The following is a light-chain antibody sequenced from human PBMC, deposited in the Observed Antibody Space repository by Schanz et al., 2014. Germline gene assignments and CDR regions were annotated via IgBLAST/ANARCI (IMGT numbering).Light chain of an antibody. CDR3: QHRGT. V-gene: IGKV1-39*01. Sequence: DIQMTQSPSSLSASVGDRVTITCRASQSISTYLNWYQQKPGKAPKLLIYGASSLQSGVPSRFSGSGSGTDFTLTISSLQPEDFATYYCQHRGTFGQGTKVEIK. CDR2: GAS. CDR1: QSISTY. J-gene: IGKJ1*01.